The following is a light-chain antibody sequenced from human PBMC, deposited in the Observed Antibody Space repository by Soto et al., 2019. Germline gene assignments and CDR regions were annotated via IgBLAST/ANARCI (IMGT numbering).Light chain of an antibody. Sequence: QSALTQPRSVSGSPGQSVTISCTGTSSDVGDYNYVSWYQQHPGKAPKLMIYDVSKWPSGVPDRFSGSKSGNTASLTISGLQAEDEAAYYCCSYAGSYTYVFGTGTKVTVL. CDR3: CSYAGSYTYV. CDR2: DVS. J-gene: IGLJ1*01. CDR1: SSDVGDYNY. V-gene: IGLV2-11*01.